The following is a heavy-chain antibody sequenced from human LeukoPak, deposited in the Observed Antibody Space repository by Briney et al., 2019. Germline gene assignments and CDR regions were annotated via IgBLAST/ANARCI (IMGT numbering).Heavy chain of an antibody. V-gene: IGHV3-30*14. CDR2: ISYDGSNK. J-gene: IGHJ5*02. CDR1: GFTFSSYA. Sequence: GGSLRLSCAASGFTFSSYAMHWVRQAPGKGLEWVTVISYDGSNKYYADSMKGRFTISRDNSKNTLYLQMNSLRAEDTAVYYCAKDPYSSGPYNWFDPWGQGTLVTVSS. CDR3: AKDPYSSGPYNWFDP. D-gene: IGHD6-19*01.